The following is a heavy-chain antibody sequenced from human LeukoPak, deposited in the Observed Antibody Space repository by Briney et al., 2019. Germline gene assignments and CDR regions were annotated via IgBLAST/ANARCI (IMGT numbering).Heavy chain of an antibody. D-gene: IGHD1/OR15-1a*01. V-gene: IGHV3-23*01. CDR3: TKREQGPPGRLFDS. Sequence: GGSLRLSCAASGFTFTNYAMTWVRQAPGKGLEWVSGISEGGGNTYYADSVKGRFTISRDHSKNTLYLQMNSLRAEDTAIYYCTKREQGPPGRLFDSWAKGTLAT. CDR2: ISEGGGNT. J-gene: IGHJ4*02. CDR1: GFTFTNYA.